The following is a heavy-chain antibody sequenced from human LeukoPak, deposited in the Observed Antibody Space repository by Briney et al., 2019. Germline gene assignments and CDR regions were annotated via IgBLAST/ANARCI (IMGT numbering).Heavy chain of an antibody. CDR3: ARDPYRRFDY. CDR2: IKEDGSEK. D-gene: IGHD1-26*01. V-gene: IGHV3-7*01. CDR1: GFTFSSYW. J-gene: IGHJ4*02. Sequence: GGSLRLSCAASGFTFSSYWMTWVRQAPGKGLEWVANIKEDGSEKHYVDSLKGRFTISRDNAKNSLYLQMNSLRAEDTAVYYCARDPYRRFDYWGQGTLVTVSS.